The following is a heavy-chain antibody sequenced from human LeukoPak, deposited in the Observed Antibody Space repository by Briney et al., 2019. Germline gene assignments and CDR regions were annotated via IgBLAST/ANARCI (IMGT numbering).Heavy chain of an antibody. Sequence: PGGSPRLSCAASGFTFSSYGMHWVRQAPGKGLEWVAVIWYDGSNKYYADSVKGRFTISRDNSKNTLYLQMNSLRAEDTAVYYCARDREEYSSSLQLVPDYWGQGTLVTVSS. V-gene: IGHV3-33*01. CDR3: ARDREEYSSSLQLVPDY. CDR1: GFTFSSYG. J-gene: IGHJ4*02. D-gene: IGHD6-6*01. CDR2: IWYDGSNK.